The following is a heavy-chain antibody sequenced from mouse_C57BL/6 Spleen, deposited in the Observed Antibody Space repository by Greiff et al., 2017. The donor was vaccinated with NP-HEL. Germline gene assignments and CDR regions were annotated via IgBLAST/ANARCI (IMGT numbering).Heavy chain of an antibody. CDR2: FYPGSGSI. CDR3: ARHEAYGSSYDWYFDV. D-gene: IGHD1-1*01. V-gene: IGHV1-62-2*01. CDR1: GYTFTEYT. J-gene: IGHJ1*03. Sequence: VQLQQSGAELVKPGASVKLSCKASGYTFTEYTIHWVKQRSGQGLEWFGWFYPGSGSIKYNEKFKDKATLTADKSSSTVYMELSRLTSEDSAVYFCARHEAYGSSYDWYFDVWGTGTTVTVSS.